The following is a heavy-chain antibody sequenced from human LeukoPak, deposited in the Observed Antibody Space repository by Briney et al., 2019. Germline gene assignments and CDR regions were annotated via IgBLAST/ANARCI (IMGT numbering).Heavy chain of an antibody. J-gene: IGHJ4*02. V-gene: IGHV3-48*01. CDR1: GFTFSSYS. CDR2: ISSSSTI. CDR3: ATGDDSSGYYYLRIKNFDY. Sequence: PGGSLRLSCAASGFTFSSYSMNWVRQAPGKGLEWVSYISSSSTIYYADSVKGRFTISRDNAKNSLYLQMNSLRAEDTAVYYCATGDDSSGYYYLRIKNFDYWGQGTLVTVSS. D-gene: IGHD3-22*01.